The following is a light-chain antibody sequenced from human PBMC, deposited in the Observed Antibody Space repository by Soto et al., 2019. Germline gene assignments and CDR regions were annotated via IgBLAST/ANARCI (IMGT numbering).Light chain of an antibody. CDR2: LNSDGSH. J-gene: IGLJ2*01. CDR3: QTWGTGTHVV. V-gene: IGLV4-69*01. Sequence: QLVLTQSPSASASLGASVKLTCTLSSGHSSYAIAWHQQQPEKGPRYLMNLNSDGSHSKGDGIPDRFSGSSSGAERYLIISSLQSEDEADYYCQTWGTGTHVVFGGGTKLTVL. CDR1: SGHSSYA.